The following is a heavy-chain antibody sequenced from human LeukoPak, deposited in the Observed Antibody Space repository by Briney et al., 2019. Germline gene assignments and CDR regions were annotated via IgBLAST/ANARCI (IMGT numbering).Heavy chain of an antibody. CDR3: AGVSFDDDFRSGSYYFDY. Sequence: GGSLRLSCAASGFTFSDHFLDWVRQAPGKGLEWVGRCRNKANTYTTDYAASVKGRFTISRDDSQNSLYLQMHSLQTDDTAVYYCAGVSFDDDFRSGSYYFDYWGQGTLVTVSS. CDR1: GFTFSDHF. CDR2: CRNKANTYTT. V-gene: IGHV3-72*01. D-gene: IGHD3-3*01. J-gene: IGHJ4*02.